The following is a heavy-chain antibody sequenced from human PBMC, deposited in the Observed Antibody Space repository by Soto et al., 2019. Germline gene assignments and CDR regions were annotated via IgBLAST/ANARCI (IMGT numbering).Heavy chain of an antibody. V-gene: IGHV3-30*18. J-gene: IGHJ4*02. CDR1: GFTFSSYG. D-gene: IGHD2-15*01. CDR3: AKARYCSGGSCYYFDY. Sequence: PGGSLRLSCAASGFTFSSYGMHWVRQAPGKGLEWVAVISYDGSNKYYADSVKGRFTISRDNSKNTLYLQMNSLRAEDTAVYYCAKARYCSGGSCYYFDYCGQGTLVTVSS. CDR2: ISYDGSNK.